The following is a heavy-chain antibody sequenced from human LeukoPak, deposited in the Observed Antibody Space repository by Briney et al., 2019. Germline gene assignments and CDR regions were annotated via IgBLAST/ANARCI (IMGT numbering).Heavy chain of an antibody. Sequence: ASVKVSCKASGYTFTSYDINWVRQASGQGLEWMGWMNPNSGNTGFAQKFQGRVTMTRNTSISTAYMEPTSLRSEDTGMYYCARDPLRGAAGSYLLDYWGQGTLVTVSS. D-gene: IGHD3-10*01. J-gene: IGHJ4*02. CDR3: ARDPLRGAAGSYLLDY. CDR2: MNPNSGNT. CDR1: GYTFTSYD. V-gene: IGHV1-8*01.